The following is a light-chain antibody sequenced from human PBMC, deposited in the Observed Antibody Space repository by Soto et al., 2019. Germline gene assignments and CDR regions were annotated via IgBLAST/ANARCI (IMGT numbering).Light chain of an antibody. Sequence: QSVLTQPPSASGSPGQSVTISCTGTSSDVGGYNYVSWYQQHPGKAPKVMIYEVNKRPSGVPDRFSGSKSGNTASLTVSGLQAEDEPDYFCKSYTGINNWVFGGGTQLTVL. CDR1: SSDVGGYNY. J-gene: IGLJ3*02. V-gene: IGLV2-8*01. CDR2: EVN. CDR3: KSYTGINNWV.